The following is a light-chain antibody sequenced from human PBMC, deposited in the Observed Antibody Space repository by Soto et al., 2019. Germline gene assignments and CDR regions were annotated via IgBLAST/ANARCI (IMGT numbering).Light chain of an antibody. Sequence: EIVLTQSPGTLSLSPGERATLSCRASQRVSSSYLAWYQQKPGQAPRLLIYGASNRATGIPERFSGSGSGKDFTLTISRLVPEDFAVYYCQQYGSSPWTFGQGTKVDIK. CDR3: QQYGSSPWT. V-gene: IGKV3-20*01. CDR2: GAS. CDR1: QRVSSSY. J-gene: IGKJ1*01.